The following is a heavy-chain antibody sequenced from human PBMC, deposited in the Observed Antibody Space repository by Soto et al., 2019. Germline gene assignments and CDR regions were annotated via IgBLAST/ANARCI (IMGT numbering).Heavy chain of an antibody. Sequence: SETLSLTCTVSGGSISSYYWSWIRQPPGKGLEWIGDIYYSGSTNYNPSLKSRVTISVDTSKNQFSLKLSSVTAADTAVYYCARHRAAGPFDYWGQGTLVTVSS. J-gene: IGHJ4*02. V-gene: IGHV4-59*08. CDR1: GGSISSYY. CDR2: IYYSGST. D-gene: IGHD6-13*01. CDR3: ARHRAAGPFDY.